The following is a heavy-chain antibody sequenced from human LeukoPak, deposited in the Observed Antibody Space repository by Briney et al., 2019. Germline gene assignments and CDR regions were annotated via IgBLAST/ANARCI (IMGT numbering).Heavy chain of an antibody. D-gene: IGHD2-2*01. CDR1: GGSISSYY. CDR3: ARERVVPAAPLDY. V-gene: IGHV4-39*07. J-gene: IGHJ4*02. Sequence: PSETLSLTCTVSGGSISSYYWGWIRQPPGKGLEWIGSIYYSGSTYYNPSLKSRVTISVDTSKNQFSLKLSSVTAADTAVYYCARERVVPAAPLDYWGQGTLVTVSS. CDR2: IYYSGST.